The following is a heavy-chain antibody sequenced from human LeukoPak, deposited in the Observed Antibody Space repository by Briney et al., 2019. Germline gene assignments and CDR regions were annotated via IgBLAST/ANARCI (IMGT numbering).Heavy chain of an antibody. Sequence: GGSLRLSCAASGFTFSSYWMSWVRQAPGKGLEWVANIKQDGSEKYYVDSVKGRFTISRDNAKNSLYLQMNSLRAEDTAVYYCARDGWVAARLELDYWGQGTLVTVSS. J-gene: IGHJ4*02. V-gene: IGHV3-7*01. CDR3: ARDGWVAARLELDY. CDR1: GFTFSSYW. D-gene: IGHD6-6*01. CDR2: IKQDGSEK.